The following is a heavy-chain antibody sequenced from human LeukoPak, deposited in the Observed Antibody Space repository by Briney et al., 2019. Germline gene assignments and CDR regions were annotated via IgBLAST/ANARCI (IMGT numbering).Heavy chain of an antibody. V-gene: IGHV4-31*03. CDR2: IYYSGST. D-gene: IGHD4-23*01. CDR3: ARDLNYGGNSGFDY. Sequence: TSQTLSLTCTVSGGSINSGGYYWSWLRQHPGKGLEWIGHIYYSGSTYYNPSLKSRVTISADTSKNQFSLNLSSVTAADTAVYYCARDLNYGGNSGFDYWGQGTLVTVSS. CDR1: GGSINSGGYY. J-gene: IGHJ4*02.